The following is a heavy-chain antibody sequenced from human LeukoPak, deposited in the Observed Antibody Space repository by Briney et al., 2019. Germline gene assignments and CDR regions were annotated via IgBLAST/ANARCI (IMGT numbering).Heavy chain of an antibody. Sequence: SETLSLTCTVSGGSISSSSYYWGRIRQPPGKGLEWIGSIYYSGSTYYNPSLKSRVTISVDTSKNQFSLKLSSVTAADTAVYYCARALLIAARLGNWFDPWGQGTLVTVSS. CDR3: ARALLIAARLGNWFDP. CDR2: IYYSGST. J-gene: IGHJ5*02. CDR1: GGSISSSSYY. D-gene: IGHD6-6*01. V-gene: IGHV4-39*07.